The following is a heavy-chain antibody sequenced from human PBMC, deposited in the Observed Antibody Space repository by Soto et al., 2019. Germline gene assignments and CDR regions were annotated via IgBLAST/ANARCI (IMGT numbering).Heavy chain of an antibody. CDR3: ARDGSGYYGGDYYYGMDV. Sequence: SETLSLTCTVSGGSVSSGSYFWSWIRQPPGKGLEWIGYVFYRGSTNYNPSLESRVTISVDTSKNQFSLKLSTVTAADTAVYYCARDGSGYYGGDYYYGMDVWGQGTTVTVSS. V-gene: IGHV4-61*01. D-gene: IGHD3-22*01. J-gene: IGHJ6*02. CDR2: VFYRGST. CDR1: GGSVSSGSYF.